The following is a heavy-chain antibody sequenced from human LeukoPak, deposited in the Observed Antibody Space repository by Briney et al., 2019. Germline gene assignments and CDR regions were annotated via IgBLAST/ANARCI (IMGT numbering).Heavy chain of an antibody. CDR3: ARGDGGVVVVAATPLHFDY. J-gene: IGHJ4*02. CDR1: GGSISSYY. D-gene: IGHD2-15*01. Sequence: SETLSLTCTVSGGSISSYYWSWIRQPPGKGLEWIGCIYYSGSTNYNPSLKSRVTISVDTSKNQFSLKLSSVTAADTAVYYCARGDGGVVVVAATPLHFDYWGQGTLVTVSS. CDR2: IYYSGST. V-gene: IGHV4-59*01.